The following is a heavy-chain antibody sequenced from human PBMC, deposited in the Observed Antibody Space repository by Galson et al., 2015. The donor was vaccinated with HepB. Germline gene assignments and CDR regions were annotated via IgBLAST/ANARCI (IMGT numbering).Heavy chain of an antibody. Sequence: SVKVSCKASGGTFSSYAISWVRQAPGQGLEWMGGIIPIFGTANYAQKFQGRVTITADESTSTAYMELSSLRSEDTAVYYCARGILEAVAGNRPYNWFDPWGQGTLVTVSS. CDR3: ARGILEAVAGNRPYNWFDP. CDR1: GGTFSSYA. CDR2: IIPIFGTA. D-gene: IGHD6-19*01. J-gene: IGHJ5*02. V-gene: IGHV1-69*13.